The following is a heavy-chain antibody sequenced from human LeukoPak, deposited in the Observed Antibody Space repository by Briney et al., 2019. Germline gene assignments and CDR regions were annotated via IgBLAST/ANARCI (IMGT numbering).Heavy chain of an antibody. J-gene: IGHJ4*02. V-gene: IGHV4-39*01. CDR2: IYYSGST. Sequence: SETLSLTCTVSGGSISSSSYYWGWIRQPPGKGLEWIGSIYYSGSTYYNPSLKSRVTISVDTSKNQFSLKLSSVTAADTAVYYCARHPPLTLPAVTVRGPYYFDYWGQGTLVTVSS. CDR3: ARHPPLTLPAVTVRGPYYFDY. D-gene: IGHD2-2*01. CDR1: GGSISSSSYY.